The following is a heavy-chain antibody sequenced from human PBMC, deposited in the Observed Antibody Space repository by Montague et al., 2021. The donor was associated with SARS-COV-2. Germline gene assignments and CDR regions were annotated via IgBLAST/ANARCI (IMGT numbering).Heavy chain of an antibody. CDR3: ARGSVGGYYFDY. V-gene: IGHV3-33*01. CDR2: IWYDGSNE. CDR1: GFIFSSYG. J-gene: IGHJ4*02. D-gene: IGHD1-26*01. Sequence: LRLSCAASGFIFSSYGMHWVRQAPGKGLEWVAHIWYDGSNENYVDSVKGRFTISRDNFKNTLYLQMNSLRAEDTAIYHCARGSVGGYYFDYWGQGTLVTVSS.